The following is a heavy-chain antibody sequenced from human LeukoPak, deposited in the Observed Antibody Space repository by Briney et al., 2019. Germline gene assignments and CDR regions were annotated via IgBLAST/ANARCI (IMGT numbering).Heavy chain of an antibody. CDR3: ARGDINFGY. CDR2: INPSGGNT. D-gene: IGHD3-9*01. Sequence: GASVKVSCKASGYSFTNFYIHWLRQAPGQGLEWIGLINPSGGNTDSARKFQGRVSMTRDTSTTTVYVELSGLTSEDTAVYYCARGDINFGYWGQGTLVTVSS. J-gene: IGHJ4*02. V-gene: IGHV1-46*01. CDR1: GYSFTNFY.